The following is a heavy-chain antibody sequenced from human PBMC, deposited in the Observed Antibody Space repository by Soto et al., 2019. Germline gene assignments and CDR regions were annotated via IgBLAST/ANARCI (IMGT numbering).Heavy chain of an antibody. J-gene: IGHJ6*02. Sequence: GGSLRLSCAASGLTFSSNWMHWVRQTPGKGLVWVSHISSDGSSTNYADSVKGRFTISRDNAKNTLYLQMTSLRAEDTAVYYCARHGMDVWGQGTTVTVSS. CDR1: GLTFSSNW. CDR3: ARHGMDV. CDR2: ISSDGSST. V-gene: IGHV3-74*01.